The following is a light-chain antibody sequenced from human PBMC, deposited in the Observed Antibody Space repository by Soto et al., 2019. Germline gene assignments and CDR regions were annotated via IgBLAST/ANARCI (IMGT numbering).Light chain of an antibody. CDR2: EES. Sequence: DIVLTQSPGTLSLSPGERATLSCRASQSVSSSYLAWYQQKPGQAPRLLIYEESTLHSGVPSRFSGRKSGTQFTLTIDSLQPEDFATYYCQQVKTYPRTFGGGTKVDIK. V-gene: IGKV3D-7*01. J-gene: IGKJ4*01. CDR3: QQVKTYPRT. CDR1: QSVSSSY.